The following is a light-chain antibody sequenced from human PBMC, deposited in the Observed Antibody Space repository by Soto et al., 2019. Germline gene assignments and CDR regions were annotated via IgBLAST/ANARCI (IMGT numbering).Light chain of an antibody. CDR3: GTWDSSLTAAV. Sequence: QAVLTQPPSVSAAPGQKVTISCSGSSSNIGSNFVSWYLQFPGTVPKLLIYDNNKRPSGIPDRFSGSKSGTSATLGITGLQTGDEADYYCGTWDSSLTAAVFGGGTQLTVL. CDR2: DNN. J-gene: IGLJ7*01. CDR1: SSNIGSNF. V-gene: IGLV1-51*01.